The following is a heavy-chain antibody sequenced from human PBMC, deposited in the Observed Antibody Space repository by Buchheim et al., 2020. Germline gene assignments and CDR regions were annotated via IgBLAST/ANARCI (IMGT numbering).Heavy chain of an antibody. CDR2: IYYSGST. D-gene: IGHD2-15*01. V-gene: IGHV4-59*01. CDR1: GGSISSYY. Sequence: QVQLQESGPGLVKPSETLSLTCTVSGGSISSYYWSWIRQPPGKGLEWIGYIYYSGSTNYNPSLKSRVTISVDTSKNQFSLKLSSVTAADTAVYYCAQVTTGLVGWFDPWGQGTL. J-gene: IGHJ5*02. CDR3: AQVTTGLVGWFDP.